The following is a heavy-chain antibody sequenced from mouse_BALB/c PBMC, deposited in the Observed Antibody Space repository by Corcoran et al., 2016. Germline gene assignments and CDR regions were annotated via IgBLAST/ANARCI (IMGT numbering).Heavy chain of an antibody. CDR2: RNTYTGEP. CDR1: GYTFTNYG. V-gene: IGHV9-3-1*01. CDR3: ARHYDYDLAY. Sequence: QIQLVQSGPELTKPGETVKIYCKASGYTFTNYGMNWVKQAPGKGLKWMGWRNTYTGEPTYADDFKGRFAFSLETSASTAYLQINYLKNEDTATYFCARHYDYDLAYWGQGTLVTVSA. D-gene: IGHD2-4*01. J-gene: IGHJ3*01.